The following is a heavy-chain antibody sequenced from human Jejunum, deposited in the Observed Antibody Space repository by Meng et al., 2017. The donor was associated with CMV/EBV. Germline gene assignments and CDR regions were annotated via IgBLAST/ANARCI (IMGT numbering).Heavy chain of an antibody. J-gene: IGHJ5*02. CDR3: ARDRVAGGANWFDP. CDR2: INPNSGVT. CDR1: GYICTAYY. D-gene: IGHD4/OR15-4a*01. V-gene: IGHV1-2*06. Sequence: TGYICTAYYMHWVRQAPGQGLEWMGRINPNSGVTNFAQKFQDRVTMTRDTSINTVYMDLSNLKSDDTAVYFCARDRVAGGANWFDPWGQGTLVTVSS.